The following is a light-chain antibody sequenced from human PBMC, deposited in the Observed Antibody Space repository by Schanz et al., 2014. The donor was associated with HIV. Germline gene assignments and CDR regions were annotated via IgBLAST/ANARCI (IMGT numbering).Light chain of an antibody. CDR3: QQYGSSPWT. CDR1: QSVSSSY. V-gene: IGKV3-20*01. J-gene: IGKJ1*01. Sequence: EIVLTQSPGTLSLSPGERATLSCRARQSVSSSYLAWYQQKPGQAPRLLIYGASSRATGIPDRFSGSGSGTDFTLTISRLAPEDFAVYYCQQYGSSPWTFGQGTKVEIK. CDR2: GAS.